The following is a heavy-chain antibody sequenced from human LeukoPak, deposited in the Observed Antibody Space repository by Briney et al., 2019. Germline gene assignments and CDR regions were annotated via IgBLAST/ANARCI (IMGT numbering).Heavy chain of an antibody. CDR3: ARGSGYYYGDFDY. J-gene: IGHJ4*02. CDR1: GGSISSYY. CDR2: IHNSGNS. Sequence: PSETLSLTCTVSGGSISSYYWSWIRQPPGKGLEWIAYIHNSGNSNYNPSLKSRVTISADTSKNQFSLKLSSVTAADTAVYYCARGSGYYYGDFDYWGQGSLVTVSS. D-gene: IGHD3-22*01. V-gene: IGHV4-4*08.